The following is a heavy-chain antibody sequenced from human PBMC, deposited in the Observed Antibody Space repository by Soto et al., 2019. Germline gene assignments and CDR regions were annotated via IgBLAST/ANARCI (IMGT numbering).Heavy chain of an antibody. CDR2: ISAYNRKT. D-gene: IGHD6-6*01. J-gene: IGHJ4*02. V-gene: IGHV1-18*01. CDR1: GYTFTNYG. Sequence: QAQLVQSGAEVKKPGASVKVSCKASGYTFTNYGISWVRQAPGQGLEWMGWISAYNRKTDYAQKFQGRVIMTTDTSTSTAYVELRSLRSDDTAVYYCARDRSSSSLWGQGTLVTVSS. CDR3: ARDRSSSSL.